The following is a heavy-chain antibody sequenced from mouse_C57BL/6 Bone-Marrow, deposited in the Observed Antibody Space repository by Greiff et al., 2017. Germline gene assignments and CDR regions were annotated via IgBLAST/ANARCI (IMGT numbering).Heavy chain of an antibody. CDR3: ARSDVGY. D-gene: IGHD2-13*01. J-gene: IGHJ2*01. V-gene: IGHV1-59*01. CDR1: GYTFTSYW. CDR2: IDPSDSYT. Sequence: VQLQQPGAELVRPGTSVKLSCKASGYTFTSYWMHWVKQRPGQGLEWIGVIDPSDSYTNYNQKFKGKATLTVDTSSSTAYMQLSSLTSEDSAVYYCARSDVGYWGQGTTLTVSS.